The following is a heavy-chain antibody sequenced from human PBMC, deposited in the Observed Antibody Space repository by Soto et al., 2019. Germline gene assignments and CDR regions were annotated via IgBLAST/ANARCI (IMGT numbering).Heavy chain of an antibody. CDR3: ARLQLLYWPMIYGMDV. Sequence: GASVKVSCKASGGTFSSYAISWVRQAPGQGLEWMGGIIPIFGTANYAQKFQGRVTITADESTSTAYMELSSLRSEDTAVYYCARLQLLYWPMIYGMDVWGQGTTVTVSS. V-gene: IGHV1-69*13. J-gene: IGHJ6*02. CDR1: GGTFSSYA. D-gene: IGHD2-2*02. CDR2: IIPIFGTA.